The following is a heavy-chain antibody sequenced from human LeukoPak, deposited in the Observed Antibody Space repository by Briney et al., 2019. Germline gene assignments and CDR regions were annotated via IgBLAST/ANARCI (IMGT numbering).Heavy chain of an antibody. D-gene: IGHD3-9*01. CDR2: INAGNGNT. Sequence: ASVKVSCKASGYTFTSYAMHWVRQAPGQRLEWMGWINAGNGNTKYSQKFQGRVTMTNNTSISTAYMELSSLRSEDTAVYYCARGGGLLIDYWGQGTLVTVSS. CDR1: GYTFTSYA. CDR3: ARGGGLLIDY. J-gene: IGHJ4*02. V-gene: IGHV1-3*01.